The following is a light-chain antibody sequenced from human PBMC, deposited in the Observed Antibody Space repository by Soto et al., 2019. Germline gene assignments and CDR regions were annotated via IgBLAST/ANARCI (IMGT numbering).Light chain of an antibody. CDR1: QRITSY. Sequence: DIQMTQSPSSLSASVGDRVTISCRASQRITSYLNWYQQKPGKAPTLLIFGASTLQSGVPPRFSGSGSGTDFTLTISSLQPEDFATYYCQQSYNTPLTFGPGTKVDIK. CDR2: GAS. J-gene: IGKJ3*01. CDR3: QQSYNTPLT. V-gene: IGKV1-39*01.